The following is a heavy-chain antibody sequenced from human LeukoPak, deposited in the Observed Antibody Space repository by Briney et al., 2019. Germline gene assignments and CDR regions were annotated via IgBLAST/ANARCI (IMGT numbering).Heavy chain of an antibody. V-gene: IGHV3-48*02. CDR2: ISSTSSTI. CDR3: ARAAPYYYDSSGYSAFDS. Sequence: WGSLRLSCAASGFTFRSYSMHWVRQAPGKGLEWVSYISSTSSTIYYADSVKGRFTISRDNAKNSLYLQMNSLRDEDTAVYYCARAAPYYYDSSGYSAFDSWGQGAMVSVSA. D-gene: IGHD3-22*01. CDR1: GFTFRSYS. J-gene: IGHJ3*02.